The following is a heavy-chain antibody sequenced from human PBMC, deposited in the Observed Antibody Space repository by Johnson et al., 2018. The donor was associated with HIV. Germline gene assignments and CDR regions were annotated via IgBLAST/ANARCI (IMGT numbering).Heavy chain of an antibody. D-gene: IGHD4-17*01. J-gene: IGHJ3*01. Sequence: QMMLVESGGGVVQPGRSLRLSCVASGFTFSSYGMHWVRQAPGTGLEWVAVISYDESNKYYAESVKGRFTVSRDNAKRSLYLQLSNLRAEDTALYYCATLTVRSRAFDLWGQGTLVTVAS. V-gene: IGHV3-30*03. CDR1: GFTFSSYG. CDR3: ATLTVRSRAFDL. CDR2: ISYDESNK.